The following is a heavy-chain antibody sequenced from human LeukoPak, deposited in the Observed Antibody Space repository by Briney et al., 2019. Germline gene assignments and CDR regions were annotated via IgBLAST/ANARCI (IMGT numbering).Heavy chain of an antibody. J-gene: IGHJ3*02. CDR3: ARGVDTAMVI. V-gene: IGHV1-8*02. CDR2: MNPNSGNT. D-gene: IGHD5-18*01. Sequence: ASVKVCCTASGGTFSIYAISWVRQAPGQGLEWMGWMNPNSGNTGYAQTFQGRVTMTRNTSISTAYMELSSLRSEDTAVYYCARGVDTAMVIWGQGTMVTVPS. CDR1: GGTFSIYA.